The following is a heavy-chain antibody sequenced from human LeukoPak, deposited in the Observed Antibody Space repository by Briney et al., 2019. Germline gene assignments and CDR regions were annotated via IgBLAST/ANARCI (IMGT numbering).Heavy chain of an antibody. CDR2: ISAYNGNT. CDR3: ARQVDTSMALPDY. Sequence: ASVKVSCKASGYTFTSYGISWVRQAPGQGLEWMGSISAYNGNTNSAQKVQGRVTLTTDTSTSTAYMELRSLRSDDTAVYYCARQVDTSMALPDYWGQGTLVTVSS. CDR1: GYTFTSYG. J-gene: IGHJ4*02. D-gene: IGHD5-18*01. V-gene: IGHV1-18*01.